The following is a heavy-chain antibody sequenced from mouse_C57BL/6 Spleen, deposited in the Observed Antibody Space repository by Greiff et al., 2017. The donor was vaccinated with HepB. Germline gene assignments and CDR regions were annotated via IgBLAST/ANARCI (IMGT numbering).Heavy chain of an antibody. V-gene: IGHV3-2*02. CDR3: ARTARIKY. J-gene: IGHJ2*01. Sequence: EVQLQQSGPGLVKPSQSLSLTCTVPGYSITSGYGWNWIRQFPGNKLEWMGYISYSGSTNYNPSLKSRISITRDTSKNQFFLQLNSVTTEDTATYYCARTARIKYWGQGTTRTVSS. CDR1: GYSITSGYG. D-gene: IGHD1-2*01. CDR2: ISYSGST.